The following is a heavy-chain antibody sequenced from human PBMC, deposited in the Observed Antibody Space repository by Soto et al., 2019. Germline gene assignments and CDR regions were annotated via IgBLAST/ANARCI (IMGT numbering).Heavy chain of an antibody. D-gene: IGHD2-21*01. CDR3: ARVGPPSPSVIWFFDL. Sequence: QGQLVQSGAEVKKPGSSVKVSCKASGGSFRTYAINWVRQAPGQGLEWMGGIIPMLAAPIYAQKFQGRLTITADESTTTVYIELSSLTSEDTAVYYCARVGPPSPSVIWFFDLWGRGTLVTVSS. V-gene: IGHV1-69*01. J-gene: IGHJ2*01. CDR1: GGSFRTYA. CDR2: IIPMLAAP.